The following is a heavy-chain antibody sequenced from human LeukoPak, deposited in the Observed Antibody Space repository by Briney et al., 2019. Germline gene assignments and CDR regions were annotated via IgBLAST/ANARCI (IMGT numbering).Heavy chain of an antibody. CDR1: GFSINNYW. J-gene: IGHJ5*02. D-gene: IGHD6-19*01. V-gene: IGHV3-7*01. CDR2: IKGDASEK. Sequence: GGSLRLSCAVSGFSINNYWMTWYRQAPGKGLECVAHIKGDASEKHYVDSVKGRFTISRDNAENSLYLQMNSLRAEDTAVYYCARQAGVTWGQGTLVTVSS. CDR3: ARQAGVT.